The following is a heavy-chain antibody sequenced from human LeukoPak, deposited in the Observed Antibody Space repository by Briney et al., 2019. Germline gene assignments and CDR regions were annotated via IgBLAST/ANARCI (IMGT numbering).Heavy chain of an antibody. CDR3: ARVLSGSWDWFDP. J-gene: IGHJ5*02. CDR2: ISGSGGST. V-gene: IGHV3-23*01. D-gene: IGHD6-6*01. CDR1: GFTFSSYA. Sequence: PGGSLRLSCAASGFTFSSYAMSWVRQAPGKGLEWVSAISGSGGSTYYPDSVKGRFTISRDNSKNTLYLQMNSLRAEDTAVCYCARVLSGSWDWFDPWGQGTLVTVSS.